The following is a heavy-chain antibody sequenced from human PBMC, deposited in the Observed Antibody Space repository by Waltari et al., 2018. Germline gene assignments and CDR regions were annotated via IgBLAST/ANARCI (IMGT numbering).Heavy chain of an antibody. CDR3: ARGAGGSYYGSSEFDP. Sequence: QVQLQQWGAGLLKPSETLSLTCAVYGGSFSGYYWSWIRQPPGKGLEWNGEINHSGSTNYNPSLKSRVTISVDTSKNQFSLKLSSVTAADTAVYYCARGAGGSYYGSSEFDPWGQGTLVTVSS. CDR2: INHSGST. CDR1: GGSFSGYY. J-gene: IGHJ5*02. D-gene: IGHD1-26*01. V-gene: IGHV4-34*01.